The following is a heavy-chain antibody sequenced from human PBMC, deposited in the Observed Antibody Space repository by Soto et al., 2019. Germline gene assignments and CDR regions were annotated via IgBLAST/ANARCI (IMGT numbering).Heavy chain of an antibody. D-gene: IGHD2-21*02. CDR1: GYTFTSYG. V-gene: IGHV1-18*01. J-gene: IGHJ6*01. CDR3: ARWWGVVTVDPDYYYGMAV. CDR2: ISAYNGNT. Sequence: QVQLVQSGAEVKKPGASVKVSCKASGYTFTSYGISWVRQAPGQGLEWMGWISAYNGNTNYAQKLQGRVTMTTDTHTSTAYMELRSPRCDDTAVYYCARWWGVVTVDPDYYYGMAVWGQGTTVTVSS.